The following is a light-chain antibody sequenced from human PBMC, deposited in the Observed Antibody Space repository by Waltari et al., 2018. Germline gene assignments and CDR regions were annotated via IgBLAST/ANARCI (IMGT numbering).Light chain of an antibody. CDR3: HSRDASGVGGS. CDR2: DQN. Sequence: SSELTQDPAVSVAIGQTVRITCQGNSLSSYSASWYQQRPGQAPRLVMFDQNNRPSGVPDRFSGSNSDNTASLTSTGAQAEDEASYYCHSRDASGVGGSFGGGTKLTVL. J-gene: IGLJ2*01. V-gene: IGLV3-19*01. CDR1: SLSSYS.